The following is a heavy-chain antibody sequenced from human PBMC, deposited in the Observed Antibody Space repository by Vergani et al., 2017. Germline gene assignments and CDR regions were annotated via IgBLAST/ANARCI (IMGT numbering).Heavy chain of an antibody. CDR1: GFTFSDYY. Sequence: QVQLVESGGGLVKPGGSLRLSCAASGFTFSDYYISWIRQAPGKGLEWVSYISSSSSYTNYADSVKGRFTISRDNAKNSLYLQMNSLRAEDTAVYYCARDVGYYGSGSYGDNWFDPWGQGTLVTVSS. D-gene: IGHD3-10*01. CDR3: ARDVGYYGSGSYGDNWFDP. CDR2: ISSSSSYT. V-gene: IGHV3-11*06. J-gene: IGHJ5*02.